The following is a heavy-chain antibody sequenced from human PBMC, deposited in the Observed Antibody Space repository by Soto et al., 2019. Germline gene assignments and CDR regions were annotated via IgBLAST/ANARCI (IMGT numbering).Heavy chain of an antibody. D-gene: IGHD4-4*01. CDR3: AKADSNYAGRFSYYYMDV. Sequence: QVQLVQSGTEVKKPGASVKVSCKPSGYTFRIYGISWVRQAPGQGPEWMGWISGYNGNTHYPQKFQGKVTMTTDTATSTAYMELRSLRSDDTAVYYCAKADSNYAGRFSYYYMDVWGTGTLVTVSS. V-gene: IGHV1-18*01. J-gene: IGHJ6*03. CDR1: GYTFRIYG. CDR2: ISGYNGNT.